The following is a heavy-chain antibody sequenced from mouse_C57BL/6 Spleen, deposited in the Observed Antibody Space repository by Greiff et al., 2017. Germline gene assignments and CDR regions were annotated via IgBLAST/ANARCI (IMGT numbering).Heavy chain of an antibody. V-gene: IGHV1-19*01. CDR3: ARYSNYDYFDY. D-gene: IGHD2-5*01. J-gene: IGHJ2*01. CDR1: GYTFTDYY. Sequence: EVQLQQSGPVLVKPGASVKMSCKASGYTFTDYYMNWVKQSHGKSLEWIGVINPYNGGTSYNQKFKGKATLTVDKSSSTAYMELNSLTSEDSAVYYCARYSNYDYFDYWGQGTTLTVSS. CDR2: INPYNGGT.